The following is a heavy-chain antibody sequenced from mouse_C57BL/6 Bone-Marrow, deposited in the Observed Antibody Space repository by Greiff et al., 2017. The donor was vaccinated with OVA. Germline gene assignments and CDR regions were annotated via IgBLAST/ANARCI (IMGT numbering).Heavy chain of an antibody. J-gene: IGHJ3*01. CDR2: IYIGNGYT. CDR3: ARRWLPLLSGLAY. Sequence: EVKVEESGAELVRPGSSVKMSCKTSGYTFTSYGINWVKQRPGQGLEWIGYIYIGNGYTEYHEKFKGKATLTSDTSSSTAYMQLSSLTSEDSAIYFCARRWLPLLSGLAYGGQGTLVTVSA. CDR1: GYTFTSYG. V-gene: IGHV1-58*01. D-gene: IGHD2-2*01.